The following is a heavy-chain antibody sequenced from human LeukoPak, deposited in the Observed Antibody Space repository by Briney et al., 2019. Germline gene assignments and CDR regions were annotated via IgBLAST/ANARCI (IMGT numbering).Heavy chain of an antibody. CDR1: GFAFSSYG. CDR2: ISGSGGST. CDR3: AKPGLGYCTNGVCSEPNDAFDI. D-gene: IGHD2-8*01. J-gene: IGHJ3*02. Sequence: PGGSLRLSCAASGFAFSSYGMSWVRPAPGKGLEWVSAISGSGGSTYYADSVKGRFTISRDNSKNTLYLQMNSLRAEDTAVYYCAKPGLGYCTNGVCSEPNDAFDIWGQGTMVTVSS. V-gene: IGHV3-23*01.